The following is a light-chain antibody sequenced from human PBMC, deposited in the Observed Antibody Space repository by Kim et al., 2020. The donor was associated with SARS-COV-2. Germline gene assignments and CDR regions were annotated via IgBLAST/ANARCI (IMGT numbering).Light chain of an antibody. CDR2: YDS. CDR3: QVWDSSSDHVV. Sequence: SYELTQPPSVSVAPGKTARITCGGNNIGSKSVHWYQQKPCQAPVLVIYYDSDRPSGNPERFSGSNSGNTATLTISRVEAGDEADYYCQVWDSSSDHVVFGGGTQLTVL. CDR1: NIGSKS. V-gene: IGLV3-21*04. J-gene: IGLJ2*01.